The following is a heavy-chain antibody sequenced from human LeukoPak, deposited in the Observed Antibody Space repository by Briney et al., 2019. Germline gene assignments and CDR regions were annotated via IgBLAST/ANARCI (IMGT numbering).Heavy chain of an antibody. CDR2: ISWDGGST. D-gene: IGHD6-19*01. CDR1: GFTFDDYG. Sequence: GGSLRLSCAASGFTFDDYGMSRVRQAPGKGLEWVSLISWDGGSTYYADSVKGRFTISRDNSKNSLYLQMNSLRTEDTTLYYCAKDKVAGLGGYFDYWGQGTLVTVSS. J-gene: IGHJ4*02. V-gene: IGHV3-43*01. CDR3: AKDKVAGLGGYFDY.